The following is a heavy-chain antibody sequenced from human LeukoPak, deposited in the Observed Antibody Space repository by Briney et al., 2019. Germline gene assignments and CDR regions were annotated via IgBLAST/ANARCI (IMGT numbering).Heavy chain of an antibody. CDR2: IYYSGST. V-gene: IGHV4-59*01. J-gene: IGHJ4*02. CDR1: GGSITSYY. D-gene: IGHD6-13*01. Sequence: SETLSLTCTVSGGSITSYYWSWIRQPPGKGLEWIAYIYYSGSTNYNPSLKSRVTTSVDTSKNQFSLKLSSVTAADTAVYYCARRGGSSPVYYFDSWGQGTLVTVSS. CDR3: ARRGGSSPVYYFDS.